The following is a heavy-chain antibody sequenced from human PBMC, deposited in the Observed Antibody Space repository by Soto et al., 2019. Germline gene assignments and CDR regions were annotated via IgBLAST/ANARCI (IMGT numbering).Heavy chain of an antibody. CDR1: GGSISSYY. V-gene: IGHV4-59*08. CDR3: ARGIAVTFDY. D-gene: IGHD6-19*01. Sequence: SETLSLTCTVSGGSISSYYWSWIRQPPGKGLEWIGYIYYSGSTNYNPSLKSRVTISVDTSKNQFSLKLSSVTAADTAVYYCARGIAVTFDYWGQGTLVTVSS. J-gene: IGHJ4*02. CDR2: IYYSGST.